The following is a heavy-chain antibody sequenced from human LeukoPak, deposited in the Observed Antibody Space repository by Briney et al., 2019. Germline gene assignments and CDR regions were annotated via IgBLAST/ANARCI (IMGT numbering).Heavy chain of an antibody. J-gene: IGHJ5*02. V-gene: IGHV1-46*01. D-gene: IGHD2-15*01. CDR3: ARDVGCSGGSCYSWWFDP. Sequence: ASVKVSCKASGYTFTSYYMHWVRQAPGQGLEWMGIINPSGGSTSYAQKFQGRVTMTRGTSTSTVYMELSSLRSEDTAVYYCARDVGCSGGSCYSWWFDPWGQGTLVTVSS. CDR2: INPSGGST. CDR1: GYTFTSYY.